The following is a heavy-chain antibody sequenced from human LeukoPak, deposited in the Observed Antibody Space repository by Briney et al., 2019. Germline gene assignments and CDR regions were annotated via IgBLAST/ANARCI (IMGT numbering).Heavy chain of an antibody. V-gene: IGHV3-64D*06. CDR3: VKYSSGWYDY. D-gene: IGHD6-19*01. Sequence: GGSLRLSCSASGFTFSSYAIHWVRQAPGKGLEYVSAISDSGGSTYYADSVKGRFTISRDNSKNTLYLQMSSLRAEDTAVYYCVKYSSGWYDYWGQGTLVTVSS. J-gene: IGHJ4*02. CDR2: ISDSGGST. CDR1: GFTFSSYA.